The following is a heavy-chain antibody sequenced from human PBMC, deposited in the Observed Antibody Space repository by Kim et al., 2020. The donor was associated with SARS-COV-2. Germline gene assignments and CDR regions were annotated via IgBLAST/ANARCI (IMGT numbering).Heavy chain of an antibody. CDR2: TNEDGSVT. D-gene: IGHD3-10*01. Sequence: GGSLRLSCATSGFTFSSYWMHWVRQAPGKGLVWVSRTNEDGSVTNYADSVKGRFTLYRENAENTLYLQMNSLTADDTAMYFCARDVSGADDYWGQGTLVTVSA. CDR1: GFTFSSYW. CDR3: ARDVSGADDY. J-gene: IGHJ4*02. V-gene: IGHV3-74*01.